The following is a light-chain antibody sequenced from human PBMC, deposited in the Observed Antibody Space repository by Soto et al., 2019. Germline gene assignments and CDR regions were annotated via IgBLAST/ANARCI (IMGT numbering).Light chain of an antibody. J-gene: IGKJ1*01. CDR3: QKYNSAPWT. CDR1: QVIDNY. Sequence: DIQMTQSPSSLSASVGDRVTIACRASQVIDNYLAWYQQQPWKVPRLLIYAGSVLQAGVPPRFTGSGSGTDFPLTISSLQPKDFATDFCQKYNSAPWTFGQGTKVEIK. CDR2: AGS. V-gene: IGKV1-27*01.